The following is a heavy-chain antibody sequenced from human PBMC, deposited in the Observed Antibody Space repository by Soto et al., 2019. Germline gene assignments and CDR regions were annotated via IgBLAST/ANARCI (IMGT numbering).Heavy chain of an antibody. J-gene: IGHJ6*02. V-gene: IGHV3-9*01. CDR1: GFTFDDYA. D-gene: IGHD2-2*01. CDR2: ISWNSGSI. Sequence: EVQLVESGGGLVQPGRSLRLSCAASGFTFDDYAMHWVRQAPGKGLEWVSGISWNSGSIGYADSVKGRFTISRDNDKNSLHLQMNSLRAEDTALYYCAKDTLGGYCSSTSCPHYGMDVWGQGTTVTVSS. CDR3: AKDTLGGYCSSTSCPHYGMDV.